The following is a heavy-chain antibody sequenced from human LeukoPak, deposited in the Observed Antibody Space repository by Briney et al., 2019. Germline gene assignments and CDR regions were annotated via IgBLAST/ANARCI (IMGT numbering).Heavy chain of an antibody. V-gene: IGHV3-30*02. CDR1: GFTFSSYG. J-gene: IGHJ5*02. D-gene: IGHD2-2*01. Sequence: PGGSLRLSCAASGFTFSSYGMHWVRQAPGKGLEWVAFIRYDGSNKYYADSVKGRFTISRDNYKNTLYLQMNSLRAEDTAVYYCAKDRYCSSTSCYGGYRFDPWGQGTLVTVSS. CDR2: IRYDGSNK. CDR3: AKDRYCSSTSCYGGYRFDP.